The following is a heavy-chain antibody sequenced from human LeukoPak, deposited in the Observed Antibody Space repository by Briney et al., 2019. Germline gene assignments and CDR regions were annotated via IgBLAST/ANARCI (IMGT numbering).Heavy chain of an antibody. CDR1: GGSISSYY. V-gene: IGHV4-59*08. CDR2: IYDSGNT. Sequence: SETLSLTCTVSGGSISSYYWSWIRQPPGKGLEWIGYIYDSGNTKYNPSLKSRVTMSIDTSKKQFSLKLTSVTAADTAVYYCARPGPNWYFDLWGRGTLSLSPQ. J-gene: IGHJ2*01. CDR3: ARPGPNWYFDL.